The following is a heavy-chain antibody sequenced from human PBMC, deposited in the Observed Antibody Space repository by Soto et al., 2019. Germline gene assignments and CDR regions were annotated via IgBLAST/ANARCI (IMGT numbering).Heavy chain of an antibody. CDR3: ARYRSLDP. Sequence: PGGSLRLSCADSGFILRNYWMSWVRQALGMGPQWVASIKEDGSEKYYVDPVKGRFTISRENAKNSLYLQMNSLRAEDTAVYYCARYRSLDPWGQGILVTVYS. V-gene: IGHV3-7*03. D-gene: IGHD3-16*02. CDR1: GFILRNYW. CDR2: IKEDGSEK. J-gene: IGHJ5*02.